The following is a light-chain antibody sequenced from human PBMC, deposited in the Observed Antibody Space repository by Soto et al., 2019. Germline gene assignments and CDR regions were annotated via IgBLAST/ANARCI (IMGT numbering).Light chain of an antibody. CDR1: SSDVGGYDH. Sequence: QSVLTQPRSVSGSPGQSVTISCTGTSSDVGGYDHVSWYQQNPGEAPKVMIFDVSKRPSGVPDRFSGSKSDNTASLTISGVQAEDEADYYCCSYAGSSAYVFGAGTKVTVL. J-gene: IGLJ1*01. CDR2: DVS. V-gene: IGLV2-11*01. CDR3: CSYAGSSAYV.